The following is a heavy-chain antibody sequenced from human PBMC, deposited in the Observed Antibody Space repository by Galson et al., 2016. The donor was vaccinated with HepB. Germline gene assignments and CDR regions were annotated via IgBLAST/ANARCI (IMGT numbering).Heavy chain of an antibody. Sequence: SLRLSCAASGFTFSTYAMHWVRQAPGKGLEWVAVISYDGSNKYYADSVKGRFTISRDNSKNTLYLHMNSLSAEDTAVYYCAKDPRVRPMFMFGGALDYWGQGTLVSVSS. CDR2: ISYDGSNK. D-gene: IGHD3-16*01. J-gene: IGHJ4*02. V-gene: IGHV3-30*18. CDR1: GFTFSTYA. CDR3: AKDPRVRPMFMFGGALDY.